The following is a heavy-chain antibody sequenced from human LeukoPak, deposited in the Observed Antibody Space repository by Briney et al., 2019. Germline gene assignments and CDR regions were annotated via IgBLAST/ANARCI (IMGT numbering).Heavy chain of an antibody. CDR3: ARGYCSGGSCYPQGNWFDP. Sequence: SETLSLTCTVSGGSISSYYWNWIRQPPGKALEWIGYIHYTGTTTKYNPSLKSRVTISVDTPKNQFSLKLSSVTAADTAVYYCARGYCSGGSCYPQGNWFDPWGQGTLVTVSS. CDR1: GGSISSYY. CDR2: IHYTGTTT. V-gene: IGHV4-59*08. J-gene: IGHJ5*02. D-gene: IGHD2-15*01.